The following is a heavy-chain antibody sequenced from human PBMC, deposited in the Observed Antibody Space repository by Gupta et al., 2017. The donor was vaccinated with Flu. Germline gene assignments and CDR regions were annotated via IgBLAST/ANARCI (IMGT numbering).Heavy chain of an antibody. CDR3: AKDPTYDTSGDYAPRTFDM. J-gene: IGHJ3*02. V-gene: IGHV3-23*01. CDR2: IGSSGGST. Sequence: EVQLLESGGGLVQPGGSLRLSCAASGFIFDNYAMGWVRQAPGKGLEWVSGIGSSGGSTYYAGSVKGRCTISRDNSKNTVSLQMNSLRVDDTDVYHCAKDPTYDTSGDYAPRTFDMWGQGTMVPVSS. D-gene: IGHD3-22*01. CDR1: GFIFDNYA.